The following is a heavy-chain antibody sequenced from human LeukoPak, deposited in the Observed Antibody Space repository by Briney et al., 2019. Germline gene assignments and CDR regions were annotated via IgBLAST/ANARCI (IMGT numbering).Heavy chain of an antibody. CDR3: AREIYGGSFDP. J-gene: IGHJ5*02. D-gene: IGHD4-23*01. V-gene: IGHV3-33*01. Sequence: GGSLRLSCAASGFTFSSYGMHWVRQAPGKGLEWVAAIWYDGSNKYYADSVKGRFTISRDNSKNTLYLQMNSLRAEDTAVYYCAREIYGGSFDPWGQGTLVTVSS. CDR2: IWYDGSNK. CDR1: GFTFSSYG.